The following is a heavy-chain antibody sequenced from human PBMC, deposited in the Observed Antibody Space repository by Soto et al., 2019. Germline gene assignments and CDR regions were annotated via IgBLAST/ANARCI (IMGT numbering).Heavy chain of an antibody. CDR2: IIPIFGTA. J-gene: IGHJ5*02. V-gene: IGHV1-69*13. D-gene: IGHD1-26*01. Sequence: SVKVSCKASGGTFSSYAISWVRQAPGQGLEWMGGIIPIFGTANYAQKFQGRVTITADESTSTAYMELSSLRSEDTAVYYCARDRGIVGATTSKRNNWFDPWGQGTLVTVSS. CDR3: ARDRGIVGATTSKRNNWFDP. CDR1: GGTFSSYA.